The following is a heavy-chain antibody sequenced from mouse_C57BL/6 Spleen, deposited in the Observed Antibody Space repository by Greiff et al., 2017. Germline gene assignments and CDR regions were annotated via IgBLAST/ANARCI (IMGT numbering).Heavy chain of an antibody. CDR1: GYTFTDYN. CDR3: ARGGYSNYVGAMDY. J-gene: IGHJ4*01. D-gene: IGHD2-5*01. Sequence: EVQLQQSGPELVKPGASVKIPCKASGYTFTDYNMDWVKQSHGKSLEWIGDINPNNGGTIYNQKFKGKATLTVDKSSSTAYMELRSLTSEDTAVYYCARGGYSNYVGAMDYWGQGTSVTVSS. V-gene: IGHV1-18*01. CDR2: INPNNGGT.